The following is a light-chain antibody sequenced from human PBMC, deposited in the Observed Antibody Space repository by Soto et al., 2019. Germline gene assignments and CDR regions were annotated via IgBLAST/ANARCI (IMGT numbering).Light chain of an antibody. Sequence: QSVLTQSPSASASLGASXKLTCTLSSGHSSYAIAWHQQQPEKGPRYLMKLNSDGSHSKGDGIPDRFSGSSSGAERYLTISSLQSEDEADYYCQTWGTGIQVFGGGTKLTVL. J-gene: IGLJ3*02. CDR2: LNSDGSH. CDR1: SGHSSYA. CDR3: QTWGTGIQV. V-gene: IGLV4-69*01.